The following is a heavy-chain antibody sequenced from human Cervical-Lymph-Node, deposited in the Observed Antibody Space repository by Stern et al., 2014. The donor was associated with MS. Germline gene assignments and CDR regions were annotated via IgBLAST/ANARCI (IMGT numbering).Heavy chain of an antibody. Sequence: QVPLVESGAEVKKPGASVKVSCKASGYTFTSYGISWVRQAPGQGLEWMGWVSAYNGNTNYAQKLQGRVTMTTDTSTSTAYMELRSLRSDDTAVYYCAREEDYMLENCGMDVWGQGTTVTVSS. V-gene: IGHV1-18*01. J-gene: IGHJ6*02. CDR1: GYTFTSYG. CDR2: VSAYNGNT. D-gene: IGHD3-16*01. CDR3: AREEDYMLENCGMDV.